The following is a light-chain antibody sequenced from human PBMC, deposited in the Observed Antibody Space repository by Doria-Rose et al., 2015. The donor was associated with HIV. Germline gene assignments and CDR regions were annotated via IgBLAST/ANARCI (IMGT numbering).Light chain of an antibody. Sequence: IVLTQSPGTLSLSPGERATLSCRASQSFSSTYLAWYQQKPGQAPSLLIYDGSTRATGIPDRFSASGSGTDSTLTINRLEPEDFALYYCHQYGTSWTFGQGTKVEI. CDR2: DGS. CDR3: HQYGTSWT. J-gene: IGKJ1*01. V-gene: IGKV3-20*01. CDR1: QSFSSTY.